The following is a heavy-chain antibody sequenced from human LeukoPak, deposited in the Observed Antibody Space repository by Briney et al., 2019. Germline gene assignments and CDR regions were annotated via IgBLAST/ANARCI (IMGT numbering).Heavy chain of an antibody. CDR1: GYTFTGYY. V-gene: IGHV1-2*02. CDR2: INPNSGGT. J-gene: IGHJ4*02. D-gene: IGHD3-10*01. CDR3: AREPTYYYGSDPRGFDY. Sequence: ASVKVSCKASGYTFTGYYMHWVRQAPGQGLEWMGWINPNSGGTNYAQKFQGRVTMTRDTSISTAYMELSRLRSDDTAVYYCAREPTYYYGSDPRGFDYWGQGTLVTVSS.